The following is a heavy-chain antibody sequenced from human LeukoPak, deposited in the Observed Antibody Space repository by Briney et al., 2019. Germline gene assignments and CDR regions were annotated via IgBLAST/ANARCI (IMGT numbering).Heavy chain of an antibody. Sequence: PGGSLRLSCAASGFTVSSNYMSWVRQAPGKGLEWVSVIYSGGRTYYADSVKGRFTISRDNSKNTLYLQMYSLRAEDTAVYYCAGESNSGYYLSYWGQGTLVTVSS. CDR2: IYSGGRT. V-gene: IGHV3-66*01. D-gene: IGHD3-22*01. CDR3: AGESNSGYYLSY. J-gene: IGHJ4*02. CDR1: GFTVSSNY.